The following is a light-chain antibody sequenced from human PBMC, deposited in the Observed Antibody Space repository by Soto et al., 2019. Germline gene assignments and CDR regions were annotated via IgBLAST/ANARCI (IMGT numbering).Light chain of an antibody. V-gene: IGKV1-5*01. Sequence: DIQMTQSPSTLSASVGDRVTITCRASQSISSWLAWYQQKPWKAPKLLIYDASSLESGVPSRFSGSGSGTDFTLTISSLQPDDFATYYCQQYNSYSGTFGQGTKVEIK. J-gene: IGKJ1*01. CDR1: QSISSW. CDR2: DAS. CDR3: QQYNSYSGT.